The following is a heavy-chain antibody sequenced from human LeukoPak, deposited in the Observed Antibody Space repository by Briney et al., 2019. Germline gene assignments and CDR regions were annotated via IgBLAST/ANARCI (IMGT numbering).Heavy chain of an antibody. CDR2: IYYSGST. D-gene: IGHD5-18*01. CDR3: ARYSYGSSDAFDI. V-gene: IGHV4-59*01. Sequence: SETLSLTXTVSGGSISSYYWSWIRQPPGKGLEWIGYIYYSGSTNYDPSLKSRVTISVDTSKNQFSLKLSSVTAADTAVYYCARYSYGSSDAFDIWGQGTMVTVSS. CDR1: GGSISSYY. J-gene: IGHJ3*02.